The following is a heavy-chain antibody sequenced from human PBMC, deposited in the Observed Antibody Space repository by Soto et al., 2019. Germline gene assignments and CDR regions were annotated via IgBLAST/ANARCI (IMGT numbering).Heavy chain of an antibody. Sequence: SLRLSCAASGFTFDDYAMHWVRQAPGKGLEWVSGISWNSGSIGYADPVKGRFTISRDNAKNSLYLQMNSLRAEDTALYYCAKDMWFGGYYYYGMDVWGQGTTVTVSS. CDR1: GFTFDDYA. V-gene: IGHV3-9*01. CDR2: ISWNSGSI. CDR3: AKDMWFGGYYYYGMDV. J-gene: IGHJ6*02. D-gene: IGHD3-10*01.